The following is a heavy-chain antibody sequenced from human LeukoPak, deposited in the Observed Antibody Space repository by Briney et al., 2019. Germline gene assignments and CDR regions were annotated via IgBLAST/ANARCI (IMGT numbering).Heavy chain of an antibody. J-gene: IGHJ4*02. CDR3: ATTQQQLHV. Sequence: GGSLRLSCAASGLTFSRYAMHWVRQAPGKGLEWVAVISYDGSNKYYADSVKGRFTISRDNSKNTLYLQMNSLRAEDTAVYYCATTQQQLHVWGQGTLVTVSS. CDR2: ISYDGSNK. V-gene: IGHV3-30*01. D-gene: IGHD6-13*01. CDR1: GLTFSRYA.